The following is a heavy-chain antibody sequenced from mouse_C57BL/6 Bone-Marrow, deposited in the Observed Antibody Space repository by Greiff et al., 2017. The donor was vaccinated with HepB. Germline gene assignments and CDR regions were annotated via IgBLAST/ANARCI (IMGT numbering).Heavy chain of an antibody. V-gene: IGHV3-6*01. D-gene: IGHD2-3*01. CDR2: ISYDGSN. Sequence: EVKLVESGPGLVKPSQSLSLTCSVTGYSITSGYYWNWIRQFPGNKLEWMGYISYDGSNNYNPSLKNRISITRDTSKNQFFLKLNSVTTEDTATYYCARDDGYYSFAYWGQGTLVTVSA. CDR1: GYSITSGYY. CDR3: ARDDGYYSFAY. J-gene: IGHJ3*01.